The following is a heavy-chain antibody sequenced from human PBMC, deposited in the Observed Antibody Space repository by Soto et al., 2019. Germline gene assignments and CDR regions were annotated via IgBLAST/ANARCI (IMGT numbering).Heavy chain of an antibody. V-gene: IGHV3-30-3*01. J-gene: IGHJ5*02. CDR3: ARVFDT. CDR2: ISYDGSNK. CDR1: GFTFSNYA. Sequence: QVQLVESGGGVVQPGRSLRLSCKASGFTFSNYAMDWVRQAPGKGLEWVALISYDGSNKYYADSVKGRFTISRDTSKNTLYLQMNSLRPEDTAVYYCARVFDTWGQGTLVTVSS.